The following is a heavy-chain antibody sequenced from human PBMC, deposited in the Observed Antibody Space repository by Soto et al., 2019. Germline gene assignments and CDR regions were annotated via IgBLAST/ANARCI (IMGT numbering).Heavy chain of an antibody. V-gene: IGHV2-5*02. CDR1: GFSLSTSGLG. CDR2: IYWDDDK. CDR3: EHRNGYYYDSCGYSKNAFDI. Sequence: SGPTLVNPTQTLTLTCTFSGFSLSTSGLGVGWIRQPPGKALEWLALIYWDDDKRYSPSLKSRLTITKDTSKNQVVLTMTNMDPVDTATYYGEHRNGYYYDSCGYSKNAFDIWGQGTMVTVSS. J-gene: IGHJ3*02. D-gene: IGHD3-22*01.